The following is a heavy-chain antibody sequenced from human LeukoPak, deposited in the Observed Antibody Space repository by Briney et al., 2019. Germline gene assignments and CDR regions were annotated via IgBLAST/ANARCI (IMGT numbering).Heavy chain of an antibody. D-gene: IGHD7-27*01. J-gene: IGHJ3*02. CDR2: INPNSGGT. CDR1: GYTFTGYY. V-gene: IGHV1-2*02. CDR3: ASHTTGDSGAFDI. Sequence: ASVKVSCKASGYTFTGYYIHWVRQAPGQGLEWMGWINPNSGGTNYAQKFQGRVTMTRDTSISTAYMELSRLRPDDTAVYYCASHTTGDSGAFDIWGQGTMVTVSS.